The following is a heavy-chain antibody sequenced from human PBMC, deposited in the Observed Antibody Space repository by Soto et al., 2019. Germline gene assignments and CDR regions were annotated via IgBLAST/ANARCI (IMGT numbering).Heavy chain of an antibody. CDR2: IYYTGTT. J-gene: IGHJ4*02. Sequence: SETLSLTCTVSGGSISSYYWSWIRQPPGKGLEWIGYIYYTGTTNYNPSLKSRVTISVDTSKNQFSLKLSSVTAADTAVYYCARGTTYGDSFFDYWGQGTLVTVSS. D-gene: IGHD4-17*01. CDR1: GGSISSYY. V-gene: IGHV4-59*01. CDR3: ARGTTYGDSFFDY.